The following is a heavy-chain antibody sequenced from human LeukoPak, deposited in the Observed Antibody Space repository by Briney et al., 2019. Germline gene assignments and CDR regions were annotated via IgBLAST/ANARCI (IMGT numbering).Heavy chain of an antibody. CDR2: ISSSGTYI. CDR3: AVVAGTY. J-gene: IGHJ4*02. CDR1: GFTVSSNY. D-gene: IGHD6-19*01. V-gene: IGHV3-21*01. Sequence: GGSLRLSCAASGFTVSSNYMSWVRQAPGKGLEWVSFISSSGTYIYYADSVKGRFTISRDNAKNSLYLQMSSLRAEDTAVYYCAVVAGTYWGQGTLVTVSS.